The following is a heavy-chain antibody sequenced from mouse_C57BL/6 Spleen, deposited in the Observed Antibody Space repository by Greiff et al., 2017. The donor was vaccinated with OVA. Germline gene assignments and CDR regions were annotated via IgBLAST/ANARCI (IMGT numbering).Heavy chain of an antibody. CDR1: GYTFTSYW. CDR2: IYPGSGST. Sequence: QVQLQQPGAELVKPGASVKMSCKASGYTFTSYWITWVKQRPGQGLEWIGDIYPGSGSTNYNEKFKSKATLTVDTSSSTAYMQLSSLTSEDSAVYYCARSGYDYDESFFDYWGQGTTLTVSS. J-gene: IGHJ2*01. V-gene: IGHV1-55*01. D-gene: IGHD2-4*01. CDR3: ARSGYDYDESFFDY.